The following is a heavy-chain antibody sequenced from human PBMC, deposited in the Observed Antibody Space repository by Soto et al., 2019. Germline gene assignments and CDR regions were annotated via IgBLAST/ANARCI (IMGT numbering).Heavy chain of an antibody. CDR1: GYSFTNYW. J-gene: IGHJ4*02. Sequence: GESLKISCKGSGYSFTNYWIGWVRQMPGKGLEWMGIIYPGDSDTRYSPSFQGQVTISADKSISTAYLQWSSLKASDTAMYYCARRVSNNVYYYQLDYWGQGTLVT. CDR2: IYPGDSDT. V-gene: IGHV5-51*01. D-gene: IGHD3-22*01. CDR3: ARRVSNNVYYYQLDY.